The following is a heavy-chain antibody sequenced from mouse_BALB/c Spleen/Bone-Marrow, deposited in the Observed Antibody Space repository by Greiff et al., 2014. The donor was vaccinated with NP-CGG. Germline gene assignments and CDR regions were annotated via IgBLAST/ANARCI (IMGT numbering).Heavy chain of an antibody. V-gene: IGHV1S81*02. CDR2: INPSNGRT. D-gene: IGHD1-1*02. CDR1: GYTFTSYW. Sequence: QVQVQQSGTELVKPGASVRLSCKASGYTFTSYWMHWVRQRPGQGLEWVGEINPSNGRTIYNEKFKSKATLTVDNSSSTAYMQLSSLTSEDSAVYYCASHLWPSYWGQGTTLTVSS. CDR3: ASHLWPSY. J-gene: IGHJ2*01.